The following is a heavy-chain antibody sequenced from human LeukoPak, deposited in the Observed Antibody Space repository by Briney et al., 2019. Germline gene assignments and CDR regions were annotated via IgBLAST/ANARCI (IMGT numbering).Heavy chain of an antibody. J-gene: IGHJ4*02. Sequence: KPSETLSLTCTVSGGSISSSSYYWGWIRQPPGKGLEWIGSIYYSGSTYYNPSLKSRVTISVDTSKNQFSLKLSSVTAADTAVYYCARQDSTIFDYWGQGTLVTVSS. CDR3: ARQDSTIFDY. CDR2: IYYSGST. D-gene: IGHD2/OR15-2a*01. V-gene: IGHV4-39*01. CDR1: GGSISSSSYY.